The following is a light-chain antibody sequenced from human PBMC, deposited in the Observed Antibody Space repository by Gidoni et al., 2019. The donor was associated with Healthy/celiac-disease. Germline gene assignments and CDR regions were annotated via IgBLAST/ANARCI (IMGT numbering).Light chain of an antibody. CDR1: SSNIGAGYD. J-gene: IGLJ2*01. V-gene: IGLV1-40*01. CDR2: GNS. CDR3: QAYDSSLSGSGV. Sequence: QSVLPPPPSVSGAPGQRVTISCTGSSSNIGAGYDVHWYQQLPVTAPNLLIYGNSNRPSGVPDRFSGSKSGTSASLAITGLQAEDEADYYCQAYDSSLSGSGVFGGGTKLTVL.